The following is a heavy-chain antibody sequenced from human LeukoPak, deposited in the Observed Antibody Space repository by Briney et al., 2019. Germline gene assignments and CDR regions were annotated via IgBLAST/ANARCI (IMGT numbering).Heavy chain of an antibody. J-gene: IGHJ1*01. Sequence: TSETLSLTCTVSGGSISSYYWSWIRQPPGKGLEWIGYIYYSGSTNYNPSLKSRVTISVDTSKNQFSLKLSSVTAADTAVYYCARARIDSSGYSPTYYFQHWGQGTLVTVSS. CDR2: IYYSGST. CDR3: ARARIDSSGYSPTYYFQH. CDR1: GGSISSYY. V-gene: IGHV4-59*12. D-gene: IGHD3-22*01.